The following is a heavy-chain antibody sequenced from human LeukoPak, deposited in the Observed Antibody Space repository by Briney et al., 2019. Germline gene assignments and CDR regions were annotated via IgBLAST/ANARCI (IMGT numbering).Heavy chain of an antibody. Sequence: PSETLSLTRTVSGGSISGSSHFWGCIRQAPGKGLEWIGSIYYSGSTFYNPSLKSRVTMSVDTSKNQFSLKLSSVTAADTAVYYCARANSNYPTGWFDPWGQGTLVTVSS. CDR3: ARANSNYPTGWFDP. CDR1: GGSISGSSHF. J-gene: IGHJ5*02. D-gene: IGHD4-11*01. CDR2: IYYSGST. V-gene: IGHV4-39*07.